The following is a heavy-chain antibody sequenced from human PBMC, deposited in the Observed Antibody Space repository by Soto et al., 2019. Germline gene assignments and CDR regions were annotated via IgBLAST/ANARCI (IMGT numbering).Heavy chain of an antibody. D-gene: IGHD3-10*01. CDR2: DVPILGMA. Sequence: QVQLVQSGAEVKKPGSSVKVSCTASEGTFNSYTISWVRQAPGQGLEWMGRDVPILGMADFARKFQGRVMITADKSTNTAYMMLSSLRSDDTAVYYCATNYGSGSTHFDFWGQGTLVTVSS. V-gene: IGHV1-69*02. CDR3: ATNYGSGSTHFDF. CDR1: EGTFNSYT. J-gene: IGHJ4*02.